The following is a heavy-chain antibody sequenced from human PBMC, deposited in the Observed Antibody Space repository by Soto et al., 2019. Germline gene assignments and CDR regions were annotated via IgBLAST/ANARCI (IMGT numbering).Heavy chain of an antibody. V-gene: IGHV3-30-3*01. Sequence: GVSLRLSCVASGFTFSSYAMHWVRQAPGKGLEWVAVISYDGSNKYYADSVKGRFTISRDNSKNTLYLQMNSLRAEDTAVYYCARGSLVRDAFDSWGQGTMATVSS. D-gene: IGHD6-13*01. CDR2: ISYDGSNK. J-gene: IGHJ3*02. CDR1: GFTFSSYA. CDR3: ARGSLVRDAFDS.